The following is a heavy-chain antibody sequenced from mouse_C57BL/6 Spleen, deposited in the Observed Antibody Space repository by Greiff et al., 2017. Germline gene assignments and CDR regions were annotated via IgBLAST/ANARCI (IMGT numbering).Heavy chain of an antibody. J-gene: IGHJ4*01. V-gene: IGHV1-7*01. CDR3: ARGDRMDY. Sequence: QVQLQQSGAELAIPGASVTLSCKASGYTFTSYWMHWVKQWPGQGLEWIGYITPSSGYTKYDQKFKDKATLTADKSASTAYRQQSSLTYGDSAVYYVARGDRMDYWGQGTSGTGSS. CDR2: ITPSSGYT. D-gene: IGHD3-3*01. CDR1: GYTFTSYW.